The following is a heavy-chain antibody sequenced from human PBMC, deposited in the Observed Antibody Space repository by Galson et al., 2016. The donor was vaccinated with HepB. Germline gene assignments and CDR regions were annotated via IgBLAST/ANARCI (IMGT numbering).Heavy chain of an antibody. CDR3: ARAMRYYDSSGYPSVGMDV. Sequence: SVKVSCKASGYTFRNYAMHWVRQAPGQRLEWMAWINAGNGKTKSSERFQGRVTITRGTSASTAYMELISLRSEDTAAYYCARAMRYYDSSGYPSVGMDVWGQGTTVTVSS. D-gene: IGHD3-22*01. V-gene: IGHV1-3*01. J-gene: IGHJ6*02. CDR1: GYTFRNYA. CDR2: INAGNGKT.